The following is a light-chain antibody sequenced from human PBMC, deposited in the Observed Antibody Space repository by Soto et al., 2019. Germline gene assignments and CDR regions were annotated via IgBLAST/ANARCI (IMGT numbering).Light chain of an antibody. CDR1: TSDIGAYNY. J-gene: IGLJ1*01. CDR3: SSYTSSNTLV. Sequence: QSALTQPPSASGSPGQSVTISCTGTTSDIGAYNYVSWYQQRPGKAPKLIIYEVTRRPSGVPDRIFGPKSGSTASLTISGLQAEDEADYYCSSYTSSNTLVFGTGTKVTVL. V-gene: IGLV2-8*01. CDR2: EVT.